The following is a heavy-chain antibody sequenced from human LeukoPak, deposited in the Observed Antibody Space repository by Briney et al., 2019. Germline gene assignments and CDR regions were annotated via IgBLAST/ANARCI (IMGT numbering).Heavy chain of an antibody. J-gene: IGHJ6*03. CDR3: ARDESSGYNYYMNV. CDR1: GFTFSSYA. V-gene: IGHV3-20*04. CDR2: ILWNGGIT. D-gene: IGHD3-22*01. Sequence: GGSLRLSRAASGFTFSSYAMHWVRQAPGKGLEWVSGILWNGGITGYADSVKGRFTISRDNAKNSLYLQMNSLRVEDTALYYCARDESSGYNYYMNVWGKGTTVTVSS.